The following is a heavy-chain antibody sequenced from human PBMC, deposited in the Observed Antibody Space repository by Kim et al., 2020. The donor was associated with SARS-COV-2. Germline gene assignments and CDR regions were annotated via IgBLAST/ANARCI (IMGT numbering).Heavy chain of an antibody. CDR3: ARVWTHSVRDY. Sequence: GGSLRLSCAASGFTFNSYSMNWVRQAPGKGLEWVATIKQEGSEKHYVDSVKGRFTVSRDNANNSLYLEMNSLRAEDTAVYYCARVWTHSVRDYWGQGTLVTVSS. CDR1: GFTFNSYS. J-gene: IGHJ4*02. V-gene: IGHV3-7*03. D-gene: IGHD3-3*01. CDR2: IKQEGSEK.